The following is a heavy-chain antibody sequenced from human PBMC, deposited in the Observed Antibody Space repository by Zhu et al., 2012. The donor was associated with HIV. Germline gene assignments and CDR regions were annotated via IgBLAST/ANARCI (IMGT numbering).Heavy chain of an antibody. Sequence: QVQLQESGPGLVKPSETLSLTCAVSGYSISSGYYWGWIRQPPGKGLEWIGSIYHSGSTYYNPSLKSRVTISVDTSKNQFSLKLSSVTAADTAVYYCARLDGYSSSWYSGSNWYFDLWGLAPWSLSPQ. J-gene: IGHJ2*01. D-gene: IGHD6-13*01. V-gene: IGHV4-38-2*01. CDR3: ARLDGYSSSWYSGSNWYFDL. CDR2: IYHSGST. CDR1: GYSISSGYY.